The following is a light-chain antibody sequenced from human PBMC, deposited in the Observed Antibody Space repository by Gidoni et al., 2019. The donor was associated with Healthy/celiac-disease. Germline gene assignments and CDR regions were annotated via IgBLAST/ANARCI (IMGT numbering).Light chain of an antibody. Sequence: DIQMTSPPSSLSASVGDRVTITCRASQSISSYLNWYQQKPGKAPNRLIYAASSLQSGVQSRFSGSGSGTDFTLTISSLQPEDFATYYCQQSYSTPRFTFXPXTKVDIK. CDR3: QQSYSTPRFT. J-gene: IGKJ3*01. CDR1: QSISSY. V-gene: IGKV1-39*01. CDR2: AAS.